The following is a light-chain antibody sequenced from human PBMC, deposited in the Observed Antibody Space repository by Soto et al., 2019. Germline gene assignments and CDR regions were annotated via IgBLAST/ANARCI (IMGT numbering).Light chain of an antibody. CDR1: SSNIGAGYD. Sequence: QSALTQPPSVSGAPGQRVTISCTGSSSNIGAGYDVHWYQQLPGTAPKLLISGNSNRPSGVPDRFSGSKSGTSASLAITGLQAEDEADYYCQSYDSSLSRRVFGTGTKLTVL. V-gene: IGLV1-40*01. CDR3: QSYDSSLSRRV. J-gene: IGLJ1*01. CDR2: GNS.